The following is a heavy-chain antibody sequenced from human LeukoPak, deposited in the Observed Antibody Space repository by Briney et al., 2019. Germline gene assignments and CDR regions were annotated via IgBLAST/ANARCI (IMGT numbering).Heavy chain of an antibody. CDR2: IYYSGST. CDR1: GGSFSSYY. J-gene: IGHJ4*02. V-gene: IGHV4-59*08. Sequence: PSETLSLTCAVYGGSFSSYYWSWIRQPPGKGLEWIGYIYYSGSTNYSPSLKSRVTMSVDTSKDQFSLKLSSVTAADTAVYFCARHSAYLNPFDYWGQGTLVTVSS. CDR3: ARHSAYLNPFDY. D-gene: IGHD1-14*01.